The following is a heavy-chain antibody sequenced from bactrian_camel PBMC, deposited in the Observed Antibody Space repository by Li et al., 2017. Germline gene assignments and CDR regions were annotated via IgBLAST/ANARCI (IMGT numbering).Heavy chain of an antibody. J-gene: IGHJ6*01. CDR2: ISPSGGMT. D-gene: IGHD3*01. CDR3: AARRPSSVVWDRAPEFGV. Sequence: HVQLVESGGGSVQAGGSLRLSCAASGSTIGSYGIGWFRQTPGKEREGVAYISPSGGMTSGELTFYDDSVKGRFTISRNNAKNTVYLEMNSLKPQDSAMYYCAARRPSSVVWDRAPEFGVWGQGTQVTVS. CDR1: GSTIGSYG. V-gene: IGHV3S63*01.